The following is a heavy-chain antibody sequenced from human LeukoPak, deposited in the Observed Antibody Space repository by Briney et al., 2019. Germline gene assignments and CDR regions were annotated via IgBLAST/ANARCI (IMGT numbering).Heavy chain of an antibody. CDR2: ISYSGNT. CDR1: GGSISRYY. D-gene: IGHD3-16*01. V-gene: IGHV4-59*08. CDR3: ARVQGGYYYYMDV. J-gene: IGHJ6*03. Sequence: SETLSLTCTVSGGSISRYYWSWIRQPPGKGLEWIGYISYSGNTNYNPSLKSRVTISVDTSQNQFSLKLSSVTAADTAVYYCARVQGGYYYYMDVWGKGTTVTVSS.